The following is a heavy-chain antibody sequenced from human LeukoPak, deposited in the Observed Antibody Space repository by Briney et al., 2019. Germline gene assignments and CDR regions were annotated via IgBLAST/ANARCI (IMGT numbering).Heavy chain of an antibody. CDR3: ARGRASGSYYNY. V-gene: IGHV4-59*11. J-gene: IGHJ4*02. D-gene: IGHD1-26*01. CDR2: MHNDGST. Sequence: PSETLSLTCTVSGDSISNLCWGWIRQPPGKGLEWIGYMHNDGSTNYNPSLTSRVTISLDTSKNQFSLRLKSVTAADTAVYYCARGRASGSYYNYWGQGTLVTVSS. CDR1: GDSISNLC.